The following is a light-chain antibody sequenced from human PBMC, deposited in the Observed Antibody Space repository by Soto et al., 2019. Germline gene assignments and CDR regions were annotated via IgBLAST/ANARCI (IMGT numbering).Light chain of an antibody. V-gene: IGKV3-20*01. CDR3: QQSLNPKT. J-gene: IGKJ5*01. CDR1: QSVSNIY. CDR2: GAS. Sequence: ETVLTQSPGTLSLSPGERATLSCRASQSVSNIYLAWYQQKPGQAPRLLIYGASSRATGIPDRFSGSGSGTDFTLTIGGLEPEDFAVYYCQQSLNPKTFGQGTRLENK.